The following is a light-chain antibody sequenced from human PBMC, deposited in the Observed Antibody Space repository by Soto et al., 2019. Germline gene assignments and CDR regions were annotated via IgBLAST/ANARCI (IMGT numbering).Light chain of an antibody. J-gene: IGKJ1*01. CDR3: QQYGTSPPKT. Sequence: EIVLTQSPGTLSLSPGERATLSCRASQSVSSSYLAWYQQKPGQARRLLIDGAYSRATGIPDRFSGSGSGTDFTLTISRLEPEDFAVYYCQQYGTSPPKTFGQGTKVDIK. CDR1: QSVSSSY. V-gene: IGKV3-20*01. CDR2: GAY.